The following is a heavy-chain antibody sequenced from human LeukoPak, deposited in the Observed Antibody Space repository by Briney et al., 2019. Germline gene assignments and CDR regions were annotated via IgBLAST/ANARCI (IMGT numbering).Heavy chain of an antibody. CDR3: ATAPIFENIVVVPAAFSLDV. V-gene: IGHV1-24*01. D-gene: IGHD2-2*01. CDR1: RYTLTELS. J-gene: IGHJ6*04. Sequence: ASVKVSCKVSRYTLTELSMHWVRQAPGKGLEWMGGFDPEDGETIYAQKFQGRVTMTEDTSTDTAYMELSSLRSEDTAVYYCATAPIFENIVVVPAAFSLDVWGKGTTVTVSS. CDR2: FDPEDGET.